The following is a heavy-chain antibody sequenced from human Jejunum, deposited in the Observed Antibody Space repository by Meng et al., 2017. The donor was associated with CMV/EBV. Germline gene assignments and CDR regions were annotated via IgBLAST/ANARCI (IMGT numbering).Heavy chain of an antibody. Sequence: FRLSDYSMFRVRQAAGKGLEWVASITTSGTYVYYANSVKGRFTISRDNARNSVFLQMDSLRAEDTAVYYCTRDTAVDADMAGALDYWGQGELVTVSS. CDR1: FRLSDYS. D-gene: IGHD5-18*01. CDR3: TRDTAVDADMAGALDY. V-gene: IGHV3-21*01. J-gene: IGHJ4*02. CDR2: ITTSGTYV.